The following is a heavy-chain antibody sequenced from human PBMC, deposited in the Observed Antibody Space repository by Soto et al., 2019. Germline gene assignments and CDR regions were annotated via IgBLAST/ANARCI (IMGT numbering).Heavy chain of an antibody. J-gene: IGHJ6*02. CDR3: ASGLGVWFGELLPPTIYYGMDV. D-gene: IGHD3-10*01. Sequence: GASVKVSCKASGYTFSSYDINWVRQATGQGLERMGWMNPNSGNSGYAQKFQGRVTMTRDDSTSTAYMELSSLRSEDTAVYYCASGLGVWFGELLPPTIYYGMDVWGQGTTVTVSS. CDR2: MNPNSGNS. CDR1: GYTFSSYD. V-gene: IGHV1-8*01.